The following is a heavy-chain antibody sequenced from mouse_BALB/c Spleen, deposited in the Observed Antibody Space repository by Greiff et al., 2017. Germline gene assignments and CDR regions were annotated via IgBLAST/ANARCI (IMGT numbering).Heavy chain of an antibody. V-gene: IGHV5-6-3*01. J-gene: IGHJ3*01. CDR1: GFTFSSYG. Sequence: EVKVVESGGGLVQPGGSLKLSCAASGFTFSSYGMSWVRQTPDKRLELVATINSNGGSTYYPDSVKGRFTISRDNAKNTLYLQMSSLKSEDTAMYYCAIDSPFAYWGQGTLVTVSA. D-gene: IGHD3-2*01. CDR2: INSNGGST. CDR3: AIDSPFAY.